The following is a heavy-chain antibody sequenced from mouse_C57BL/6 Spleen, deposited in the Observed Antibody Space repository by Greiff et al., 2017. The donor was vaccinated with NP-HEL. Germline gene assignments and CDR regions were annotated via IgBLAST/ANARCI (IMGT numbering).Heavy chain of an antibody. CDR3: ARPEDFDY. Sequence: EVQLVESGGDLVKPGGSLKLSCAASGFTFSSYGMSWVRQTPDKRLEWVATISSGGSYTYYPDSVKGRFTISRDNAKNTLYLQMSSLKSEDTAMYYCARPEDFDYWGQGTTLTVSS. V-gene: IGHV5-6*01. CDR2: ISSGGSYT. CDR1: GFTFSSYG. J-gene: IGHJ2*01.